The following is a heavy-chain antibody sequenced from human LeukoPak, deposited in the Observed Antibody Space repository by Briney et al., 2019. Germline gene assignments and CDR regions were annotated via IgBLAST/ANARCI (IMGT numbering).Heavy chain of an antibody. J-gene: IGHJ6*03. Sequence: SETLSLTCAVYGGSFSGYYWSWIRQPPGKGLEWIGEINHSGSTNYNPSLKSRVTISVDTSNNQFSLKLSSVTAADTAVYYCARGRYYYDSSGYYPLKSYYYYYMDVWGKGTTVTVSS. CDR1: GGSFSGYY. CDR2: INHSGST. CDR3: ARGRYYYDSSGYYPLKSYYYYYMDV. V-gene: IGHV4-34*01. D-gene: IGHD3-22*01.